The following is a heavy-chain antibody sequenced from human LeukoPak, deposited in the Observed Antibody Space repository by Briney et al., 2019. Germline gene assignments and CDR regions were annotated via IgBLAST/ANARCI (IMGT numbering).Heavy chain of an antibody. V-gene: IGHV3-64D*09. CDR3: VRGSLEYSYAYYFYY. Sequence: PGGSLRLSCSASGFTFSSYAMNCVRQAPGKGLEYVLAISSNGASTYYADSVKGRFTISRDNSKNTLYLQMSSLRAEDTAVYYCVRGSLEYSYAYYFYYWGQGTLVTVSS. D-gene: IGHD3-16*01. CDR2: ISSNGAST. CDR1: GFTFSSYA. J-gene: IGHJ4*02.